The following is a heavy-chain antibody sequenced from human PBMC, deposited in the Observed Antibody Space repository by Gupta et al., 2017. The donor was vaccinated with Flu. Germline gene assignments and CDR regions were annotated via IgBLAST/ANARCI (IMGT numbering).Heavy chain of an antibody. D-gene: IGHD2-15*01. V-gene: IGHV4-39*01. J-gene: IGHJ5*02. CDR2: IYYSGST. CDR3: ARHTAPIYCSGGSCYPDLNWFDP. CDR1: VGSISSSSYY. Sequence: QLQLQESGPGLVKPSETLSLTCTVSVGSISSSSYYWGWIRQPPGKGLEWIGSIYYSGSTYYNPSLKSRVTISVDTSKNQFSLKLSSVTAADTAVYYCARHTAPIYCSGGSCYPDLNWFDPWGQGTLVTVSS.